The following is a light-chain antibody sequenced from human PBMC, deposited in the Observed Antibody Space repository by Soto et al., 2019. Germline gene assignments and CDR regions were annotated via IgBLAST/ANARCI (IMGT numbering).Light chain of an antibody. CDR3: QQRGNRPPLT. J-gene: IGKJ4*01. Sequence: EIVMTQSPATLSVSPGERVTLSCRASQSVSGHLAWYQQKPGQAPRLLIYDASDRATGIPARFSGSGSGTDFTLTISSLEPEDFAVYYCQQRGNRPPLTFGGGTKVDIK. CDR2: DAS. V-gene: IGKV3-11*01. CDR1: QSVSGH.